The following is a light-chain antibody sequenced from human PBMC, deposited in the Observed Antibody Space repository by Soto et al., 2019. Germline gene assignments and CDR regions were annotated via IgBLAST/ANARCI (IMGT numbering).Light chain of an antibody. CDR2: AAS. V-gene: IGKV1-39*01. CDR1: QTINKY. CDR3: QQSHGSPGA. Sequence: DIHLTQSPSSLSASVGDSVTITCRSSQTINKYLNWYQHRPGKAPKLLIYAASSLQTGVPTRFSGAGAGTFFTLTISNLQLEDVASYSCQQSHGSPGAFGRGTKVEI. J-gene: IGKJ1*01.